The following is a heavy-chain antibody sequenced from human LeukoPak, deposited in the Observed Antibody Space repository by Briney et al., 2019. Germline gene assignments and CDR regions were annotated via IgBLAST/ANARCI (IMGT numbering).Heavy chain of an antibody. J-gene: IGHJ4*02. D-gene: IGHD3-10*01. CDR3: ARGAGERYFDY. Sequence: GRSLRLSCAASGFTYSSYGMHWVRQAPGKGLEWVSVTYSGGSTYYADSVKGRFTISRDNPKNTLYLQMNSLRAEDTAVYYCARGAGERYFDYWGQGTLVTVSS. CDR2: TYSGGST. CDR1: GFTYSSYG. V-gene: IGHV3-NL1*01.